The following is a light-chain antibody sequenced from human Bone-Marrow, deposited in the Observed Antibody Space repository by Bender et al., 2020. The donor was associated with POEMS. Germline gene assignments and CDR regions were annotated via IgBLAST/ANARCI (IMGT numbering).Light chain of an antibody. J-gene: IGLJ2*01. Sequence: QSALTQPASASGSPGQSVTISCTGTSSDVGGHNYVSWYQQHPGKAPKFLIYDVNRRPSGVPDRFSGSRSGNTASLTVSGLQPEDEADYYCCSYGGINNLVFGGGTKLTVL. CDR2: DVN. V-gene: IGLV2-8*01. CDR3: CSYGGINNLV. CDR1: SSDVGGHNY.